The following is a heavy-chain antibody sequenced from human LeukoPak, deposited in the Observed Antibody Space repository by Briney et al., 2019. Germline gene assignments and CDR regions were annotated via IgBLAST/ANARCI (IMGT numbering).Heavy chain of an antibody. J-gene: IGHJ3*02. Sequence: GGSLRLSCAASGFTFSNYGIHWVRQAPGKGLEWVAVIRYDGSNKYYADSVKGRFSISRDNSKNSLYLQMNSLRAEDTAVYYCARDRYSNSLDAFDIWGQGTMVTVSS. CDR3: ARDRYSNSLDAFDI. V-gene: IGHV3-33*08. CDR1: GFTFSNYG. D-gene: IGHD6-13*01. CDR2: IRYDGSNK.